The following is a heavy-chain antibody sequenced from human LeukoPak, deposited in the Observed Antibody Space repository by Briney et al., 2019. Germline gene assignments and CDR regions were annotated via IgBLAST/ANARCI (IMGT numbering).Heavy chain of an antibody. CDR2: IYSGGST. Sequence: GGSLRLSCAASGFTVSSNYMSWVRQAPGKGLEWVAVIYSGGSTYYADSVKGRFTISRHNYKNTLYLQMNSLRAEDTAVYYCARVIAAAESYWFDPWGQGTLVTVSS. CDR1: GFTVSSNY. V-gene: IGHV3-53*04. CDR3: ARVIAAAESYWFDP. J-gene: IGHJ5*02. D-gene: IGHD6-13*01.